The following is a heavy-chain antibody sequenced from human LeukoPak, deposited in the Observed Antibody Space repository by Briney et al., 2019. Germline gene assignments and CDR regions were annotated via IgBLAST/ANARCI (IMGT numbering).Heavy chain of an antibody. CDR2: INHDATEE. V-gene: IGHV3-7*01. CDR3: ARGHYGMDV. Sequence: GGSLRLSCAASGLTFSDVWMSWVRQAPGKGLRWVAHINHDATEEDYVDSVKGRFTISRDNAKNSVYLQMNSLRAEDSAVYYCARGHYGMDVWGQGTSVTVSS. CDR1: GLTFSDVW. J-gene: IGHJ6*02.